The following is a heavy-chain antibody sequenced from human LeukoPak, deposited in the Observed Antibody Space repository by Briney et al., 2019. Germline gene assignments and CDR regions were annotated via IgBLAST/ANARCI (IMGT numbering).Heavy chain of an antibody. CDR3: ARDLPVVGYGAFDI. CDR1: GGSFSGYY. J-gene: IGHJ3*02. CDR2: INHSGST. D-gene: IGHD2-15*01. V-gene: IGHV4-34*01. Sequence: SETLSLTCAVYGGSFSGYYWSWIRQPPGKGLEWIGEINHSGSTNYNPSLKSRVTISVDTSKNQFSLKLSSVTAADTAVYYCARDLPVVGYGAFDIWGQGTMVTVSS.